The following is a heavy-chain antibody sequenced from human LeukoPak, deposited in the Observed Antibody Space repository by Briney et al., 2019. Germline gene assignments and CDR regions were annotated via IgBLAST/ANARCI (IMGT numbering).Heavy chain of an antibody. D-gene: IGHD3-10*01. CDR1: GFTISTYG. J-gene: IGHJ4*02. V-gene: IGHV3-23*01. Sequence: GGSLRLSCAASGFTISTYGMSWVRQAPGKGLEWVSSISGGTTYYAHSVKGRFTISRDNSKNTVSLQMNSLRAEDTAVYYCAKSVYHSGNYWGQGTLVTVSS. CDR2: ISGGTT. CDR3: AKSVYHSGNY.